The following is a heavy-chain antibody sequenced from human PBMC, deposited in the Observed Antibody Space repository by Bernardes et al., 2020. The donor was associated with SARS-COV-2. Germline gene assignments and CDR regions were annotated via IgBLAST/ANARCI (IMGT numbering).Heavy chain of an antibody. CDR2: ICCAGSYK. J-gene: IGHJ6*02. V-gene: IGHV3-33*08. D-gene: IGHD3-10*01. CDR1: GFTFSNYV. CDR3: ARDRGAGLNGMDL. Sequence: GGSLRLSCAASGFTFSNYVLSWFRQAPGKGLEWVSAICCAGSYKYYADSVKGRFTISRDNSKTTLYLQMKSLRAEDTAVYYCARDRGAGLNGMDLWGQGNT.